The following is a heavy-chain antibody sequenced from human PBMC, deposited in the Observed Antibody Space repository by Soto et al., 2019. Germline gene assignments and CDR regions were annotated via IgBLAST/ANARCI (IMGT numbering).Heavy chain of an antibody. D-gene: IGHD2-15*01. Sequence: VGSLKISCNGSGYSFADHWIGWVRQMPGKGLEWVGIVFPPDSETRYSPSFQGQVTISVDNSITTAFLQWSSLKASDSGVYYCARVDPNGGTSSNYFDYWGRGTLVTVSS. CDR3: ARVDPNGGTSSNYFDY. V-gene: IGHV5-51*01. J-gene: IGHJ4*02. CDR1: GYSFADHW. CDR2: VFPPDSET.